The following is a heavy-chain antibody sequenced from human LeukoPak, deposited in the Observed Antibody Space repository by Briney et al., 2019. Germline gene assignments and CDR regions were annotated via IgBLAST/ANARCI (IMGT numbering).Heavy chain of an antibody. CDR3: ARVYYYDSSGYPNWFDP. V-gene: IGHV7-4-1*02. CDR2: INTNTGNP. J-gene: IGHJ5*02. CDR1: GYTFTNYA. Sequence: ASVKVSCKASGYTFTNYAMNWVRQAPGQGLEWMGWINTNTGNPTYAQGFTGRFVFSFDTSVTTAYLQISSLKAEDTAVYYCARVYYYDSSGYPNWFDPWGQGTLVTVSS. D-gene: IGHD3-22*01.